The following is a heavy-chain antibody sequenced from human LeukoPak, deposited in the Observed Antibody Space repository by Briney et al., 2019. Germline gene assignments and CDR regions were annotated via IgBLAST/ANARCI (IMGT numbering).Heavy chain of an antibody. V-gene: IGHV1-18*01. D-gene: IGHD2-21*02. CDR1: GYTFTSYG. J-gene: IGHJ5*02. Sequence: ASVKVSCKASGYTFTSYGISWVRRAPGQGLEWMGWISAYNGNTNYAQKLQGRVTMTTDTSTSTAYMELRRLRSDDTAVYSGARGGILLAYCGGDCYLNWFDPWGQGTLVTVSS. CDR3: ARGGILLAYCGGDCYLNWFDP. CDR2: ISAYNGNT.